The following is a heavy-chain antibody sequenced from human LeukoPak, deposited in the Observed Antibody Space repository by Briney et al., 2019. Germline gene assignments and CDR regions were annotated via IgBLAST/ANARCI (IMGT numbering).Heavy chain of an antibody. D-gene: IGHD1-14*01. CDR2: INHSGST. J-gene: IGHJ3*02. CDR1: GGSFSGYY. V-gene: IGHV4-34*01. CDR3: ARIPLTYNAFDI. Sequence: SETLSLTCAVYGGSFSGYYWSWIRQPPGKGLEWIGEINHSGSTNYNPSLKSRVTISVDTSKNQFSLKLSSVTAADTAVYYCARIPLTYNAFDIWGQGTMVTVSS.